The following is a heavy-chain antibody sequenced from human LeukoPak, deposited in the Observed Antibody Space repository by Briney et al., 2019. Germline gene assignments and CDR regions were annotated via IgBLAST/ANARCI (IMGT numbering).Heavy chain of an antibody. Sequence: PSETLSLTCAVSGGSLSSSNWWSWVRQPPGKGLEWIGEIYHSGSTNYNPSLKSRVTISVDKSKNQFSLKLSSVTAADTAVYYCARLGGGSGSYYNFPAEYYFDYWGQGTLVTVSS. CDR3: ARLGGGSGSYYNFPAEYYFDY. V-gene: IGHV4-4*02. D-gene: IGHD3-10*01. CDR1: GGSLSSSNW. J-gene: IGHJ4*02. CDR2: IYHSGST.